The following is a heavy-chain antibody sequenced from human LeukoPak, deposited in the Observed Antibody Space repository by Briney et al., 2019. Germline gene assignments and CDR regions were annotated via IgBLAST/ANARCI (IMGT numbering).Heavy chain of an antibody. V-gene: IGHV3-21*01. CDR2: ITGSYSHI. CDR3: ARGAGYYYDSSGYFPFDY. Sequence: GGSLRLSCAASGFIFSTYSMNWVRQAPGKGLEWVSSITGSYSHIYYADSVKGRFTISRDNAKNSLYLQMNSLRAEDTAVYYCARGAGYYYDSSGYFPFDYWGQGTLVTVSS. CDR1: GFIFSTYS. D-gene: IGHD3-22*01. J-gene: IGHJ4*02.